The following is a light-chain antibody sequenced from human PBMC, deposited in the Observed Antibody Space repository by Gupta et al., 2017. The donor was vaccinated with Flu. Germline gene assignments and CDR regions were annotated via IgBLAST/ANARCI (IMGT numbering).Light chain of an antibody. Sequence: SSALTQAPAVSVTLGPTVRITCQGDSPRHPYATWSQQNPGQSTGLVIYDKNIRPSERPKRLSDTSSGNTAALTITGARADEEADYYCDARDSTDNHQAVFGGGTKLTV. CDR2: DKN. CDR3: DARDSTDNHQAV. V-gene: IGLV3-19*01. J-gene: IGLJ2*01. CDR1: SPRHPY.